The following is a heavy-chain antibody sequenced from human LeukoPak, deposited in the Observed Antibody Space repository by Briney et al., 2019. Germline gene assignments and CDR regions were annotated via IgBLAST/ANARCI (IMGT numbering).Heavy chain of an antibody. CDR1: GFTFSDYD. Sequence: GGSLRLSCAASGFTFSDYDMSWMRQAPGKGLEWVSYISNSGSTIYYADPVKGRFTISRDNAKNSLYLQMNSLRAEDTAVYYCAREDGGYYHVYDYWGQGTLVTVSS. D-gene: IGHD3-22*01. CDR2: ISNSGSTI. V-gene: IGHV3-11*04. J-gene: IGHJ4*02. CDR3: AREDGGYYHVYDY.